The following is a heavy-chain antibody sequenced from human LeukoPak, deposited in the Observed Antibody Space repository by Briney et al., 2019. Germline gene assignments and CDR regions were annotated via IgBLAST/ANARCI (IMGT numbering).Heavy chain of an antibody. CDR3: ARDNWNDAPGGFDP. J-gene: IGHJ5*02. D-gene: IGHD1-20*01. Sequence: GGSLRLSCAASGFTFSSYSMNWVRQAPGKGLEWVSSITRSSTSTYYTDSVRGRFTISRDNAKNPLYLQMNSLRAEDTAVYYCARDNWNDAPGGFDPWGQGTLVTVSS. V-gene: IGHV3-21*01. CDR1: GFTFSSYS. CDR2: ITRSSTST.